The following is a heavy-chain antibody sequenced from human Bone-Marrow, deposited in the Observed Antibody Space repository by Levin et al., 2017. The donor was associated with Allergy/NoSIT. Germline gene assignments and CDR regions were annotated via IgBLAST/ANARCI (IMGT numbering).Heavy chain of an antibody. D-gene: IGHD3-10*01. CDR2: IYWDDDK. CDR1: GFSLSNDGVG. Sequence: ESGPTLVKPTQTLTLTCNFSGFSLSNDGVGVGWIRQPPGKALEWLALIYWDDDKRFSPSLKNRLTITKDTSKNQVVLTMTNMDPVDTATYYCARRKGVVVRGIIMTIFDYWGQGTLVTVSS. V-gene: IGHV2-5*02. J-gene: IGHJ4*02. CDR3: ARRKGVVVRGIIMTIFDY.